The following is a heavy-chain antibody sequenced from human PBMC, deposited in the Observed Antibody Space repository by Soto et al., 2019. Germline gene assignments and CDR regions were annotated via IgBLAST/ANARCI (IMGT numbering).Heavy chain of an antibody. V-gene: IGHV4-59*01. Sequence: QVQLQESGPGLVKPSETLSLTCTVSGGSISSYYWSWIRQPPGKGLEWIGFIFYSGTTSYNPSLTSRVTISIDTSEYQFSLKLNSVTAAVTAVYYCASMIGDPVLSFDSWGQGTLVAVSS. J-gene: IGHJ5*01. CDR2: IFYSGTT. CDR3: ASMIGDPVLSFDS. CDR1: GGSISSYY. D-gene: IGHD3-10*02.